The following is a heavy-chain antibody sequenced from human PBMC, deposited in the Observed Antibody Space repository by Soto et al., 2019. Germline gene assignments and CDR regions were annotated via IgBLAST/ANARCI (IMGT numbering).Heavy chain of an antibody. CDR1: GFTFSSYA. D-gene: IGHD3-16*02. CDR2: ISYDGSDK. CDR3: AKALGELSPESYDY. V-gene: IGHV3-30*18. J-gene: IGHJ4*02. Sequence: QVQLVESGGGVVQPGRSLRLSCAASGFTFSSYAMHWVRQAPGKGLEWVAVISYDGSDKYYADSVKGRFTISRDNSKNTLNPQMNSLRADDKAVYYCAKALGELSPESYDYWGQGTLITVSS.